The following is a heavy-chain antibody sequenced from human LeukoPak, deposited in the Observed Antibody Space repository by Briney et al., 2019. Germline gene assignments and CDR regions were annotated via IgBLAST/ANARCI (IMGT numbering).Heavy chain of an antibody. CDR3: AREDIVGATGGVDY. D-gene: IGHD1-26*01. Sequence: GASVKVSCKASGYTFTGYYMHWVRQAPEQGLEWMGWINPNSGGTNYAQKFQGRVAMTRDTPISTAYMELSRLRSDDTAVYYCAREDIVGATGGVDYWGQGTLVTVSS. J-gene: IGHJ4*02. V-gene: IGHV1-2*02. CDR1: GYTFTGYY. CDR2: INPNSGGT.